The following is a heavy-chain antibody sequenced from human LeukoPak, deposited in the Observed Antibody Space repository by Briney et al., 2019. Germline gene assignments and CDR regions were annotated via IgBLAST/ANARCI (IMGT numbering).Heavy chain of an antibody. CDR1: GGTFSSYA. CDR2: IIPILGIA. D-gene: IGHD6-19*01. Sequence: GASVKVSCKASGGTFSSYAISWVRQAPGQGLEWMGRIIPILGIANYAQKFQGRVTITADKSTSTAYMELSSRRSEDTAVYYCARESSGWYFSVWYFDLWGRGTLVTVSS. CDR3: ARESSGWYFSVWYFDL. V-gene: IGHV1-69*04. J-gene: IGHJ2*01.